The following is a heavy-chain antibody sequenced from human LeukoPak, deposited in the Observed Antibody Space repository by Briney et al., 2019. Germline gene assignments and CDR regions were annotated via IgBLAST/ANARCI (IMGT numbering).Heavy chain of an antibody. V-gene: IGHV3-33*01. CDR2: IWYDGSNK. J-gene: IGHJ6*02. D-gene: IGHD2-2*01. CDR3: ARRTDLVPAANYYGMDV. CDR1: GFTFSSYG. Sequence: GGSLRLSCAASGFTFSSYGMHWVRQAPGKGLEWVAVIWYDGSNKYYADSVKGRFTISRDNSKNTLYLQMNSLRAEDTAVYYCARRTDLVPAANYYGMDVWGQGTTVTVSS.